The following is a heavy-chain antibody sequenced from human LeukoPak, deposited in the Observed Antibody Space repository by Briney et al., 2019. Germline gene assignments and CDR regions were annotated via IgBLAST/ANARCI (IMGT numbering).Heavy chain of an antibody. D-gene: IGHD2-2*02. J-gene: IGHJ4*02. Sequence: SVKVSCKASGYTFTSYAISWVRQAPGQGLEWMGRIIPILGIANYAQKFQGRVTITADKSTSTAYMELSSLRSEDTAVYYCARGGQLLLYPGLGYWGQGTLVTVSS. V-gene: IGHV1-69*04. CDR1: GYTFTSYA. CDR2: IIPILGIA. CDR3: ARGGQLLLYPGLGY.